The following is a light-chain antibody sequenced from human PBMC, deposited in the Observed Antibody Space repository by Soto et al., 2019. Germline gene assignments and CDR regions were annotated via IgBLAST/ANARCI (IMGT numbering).Light chain of an antibody. CDR2: GAS. V-gene: IGKV3-20*01. J-gene: IGKJ1*01. CDR1: QSVSSY. Sequence: EIVLTQSPATLSLSPGERATLSCRASQSVSSYLAWYQQKPGQAPRLLIYGASGRATGIPDRFTGSGSGTDFTLTITTLEPEDFAVYYCQQHGSSPRTFGLGTKVDIK. CDR3: QQHGSSPRT.